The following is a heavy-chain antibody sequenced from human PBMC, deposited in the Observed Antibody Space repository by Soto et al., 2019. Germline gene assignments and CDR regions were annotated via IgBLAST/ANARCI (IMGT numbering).Heavy chain of an antibody. CDR1: GYTLTELS. Sequence: SVKVSCKVSGYTLTELSMHWVRQAPGKGLEWMGGFDPEDGETIYAQKFQGRVTMTEDTSTDTAYMELSSLRSEDTAVYYCATRLSPHDGYDYGDYQYYFDYWGQGTLVTVSS. D-gene: IGHD4-17*01. V-gene: IGHV1-24*01. CDR3: ATRLSPHDGYDYGDYQYYFDY. CDR2: FDPEDGET. J-gene: IGHJ4*02.